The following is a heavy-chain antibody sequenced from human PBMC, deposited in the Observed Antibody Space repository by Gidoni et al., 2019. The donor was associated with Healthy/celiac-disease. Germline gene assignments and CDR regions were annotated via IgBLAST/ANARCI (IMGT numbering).Heavy chain of an antibody. Sequence: CPASGFTFSSYWMHWVRQAPGKGLVWVSRINSDGSSTSYADSVKGRFTISRDNAKNTLYLQMNSLRAEDTAVYYCARDGLLWFGETLGTPDYWGQGTLVTVSS. V-gene: IGHV3-74*01. CDR3: ARDGLLWFGETLGTPDY. D-gene: IGHD3-10*01. CDR1: GFTFSSYW. CDR2: INSDGSST. J-gene: IGHJ4*02.